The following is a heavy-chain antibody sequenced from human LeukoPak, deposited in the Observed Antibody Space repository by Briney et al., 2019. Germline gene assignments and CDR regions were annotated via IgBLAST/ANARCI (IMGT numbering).Heavy chain of an antibody. CDR1: GGSISSSSYY. J-gene: IGHJ4*02. D-gene: IGHD1-26*01. Sequence: PSETLSLTCTVSGGSISSSSYYWGWIRQPPGKGLEWIGSIYYSGSTYYNPSLKSRVTISVDTSKNQFSLNLSSVTAADTAIYYCARLGGATSPFGYCGQGTLVTVSS. V-gene: IGHV4-39*01. CDR2: IYYSGST. CDR3: ARLGGATSPFGY.